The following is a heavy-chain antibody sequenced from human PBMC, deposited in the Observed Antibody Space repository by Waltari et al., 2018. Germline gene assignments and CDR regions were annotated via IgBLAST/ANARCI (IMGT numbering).Heavy chain of an antibody. Sequence: QVQLQESGPGLVKTSETLSLTCTVAGGPIDSFYCSWIRQPPGKGLELIGYIYYSGSTRYNPSLKSRVTISVDSSKNQFSLKLTSVTAADTAMYYCARENNQPNFRNAYYFDYWGQGILVTVSS. CDR1: GGPIDSFY. CDR2: IYYSGST. D-gene: IGHD2-2*01. J-gene: IGHJ4*02. CDR3: ARENNQPNFRNAYYFDY. V-gene: IGHV4-59*01.